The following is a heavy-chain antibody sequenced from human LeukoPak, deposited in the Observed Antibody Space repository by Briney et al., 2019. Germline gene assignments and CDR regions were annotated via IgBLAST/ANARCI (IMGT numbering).Heavy chain of an antibody. CDR3: ARSGKFSSGWGFDF. J-gene: IGHJ4*02. V-gene: IGHV3-21*01. D-gene: IGHD6-19*01. CDR2: ISSLSSNI. CDR1: GFTFSDYG. Sequence: PGGSPRLSCAASGFTFSDYGMNWVRQAPGKGLEWVSSISSLSSNIYYADSMKGRFTVSRDNARNSVDLQMNSLRVEDTAVYYCARSGKFSSGWGFDFWGQGILVTVS.